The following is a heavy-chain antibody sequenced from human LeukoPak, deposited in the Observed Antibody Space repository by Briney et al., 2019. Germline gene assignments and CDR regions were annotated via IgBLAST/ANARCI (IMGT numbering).Heavy chain of an antibody. J-gene: IGHJ3*02. D-gene: IGHD2-21*01. CDR2: IKQDGSEK. CDR3: ARDGEWLAYCGGDCYADAFDI. Sequence: GGSPRLSCAASGFTFSSYWMSWVRQAPGKGLEWVANIKQDGSEKYYVDSVKGRFTISRDNAKNSLYLQMNSLRAEDTAVYYCARDGEWLAYCGGDCYADAFDIWGQGTMVTVSS. V-gene: IGHV3-7*01. CDR1: GFTFSSYW.